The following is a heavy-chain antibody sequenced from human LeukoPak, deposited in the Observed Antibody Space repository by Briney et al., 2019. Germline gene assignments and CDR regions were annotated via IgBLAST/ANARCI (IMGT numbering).Heavy chain of an antibody. D-gene: IGHD6-6*01. CDR2: INSDGSEG. V-gene: IGHV3-7*03. CDR1: GFTFSGFW. CDR3: ARSSYSGSSSV. J-gene: IGHJ3*01. Sequence: GGSLRLSCAVSGFTFSGFWMSWSRQAPGKGLEWVASINSDGSEGYYADVVKGRFTISRDNATNSLYLQINSLRAEDTAVYYCARSSYSGSSSVWGQGTMVTVSS.